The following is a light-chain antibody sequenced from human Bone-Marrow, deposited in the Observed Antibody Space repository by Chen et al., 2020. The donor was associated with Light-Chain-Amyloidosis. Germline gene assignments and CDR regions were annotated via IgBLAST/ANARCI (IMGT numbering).Light chain of an antibody. CDR1: SSDVGSYNL. V-gene: IGLV2-23*02. J-gene: IGLJ3*02. Sequence: QSALTQPASVSGSPGQSITISCTGTSSDVGSYNLVSWYQQHPGKAPKFMIYEVNKRPSGVSNRSSGSKSGNTASLTISGLQAEDEADYYCCSYAGSSTLVFGGGTKVTVL. CDR2: EVN. CDR3: CSYAGSSTLV.